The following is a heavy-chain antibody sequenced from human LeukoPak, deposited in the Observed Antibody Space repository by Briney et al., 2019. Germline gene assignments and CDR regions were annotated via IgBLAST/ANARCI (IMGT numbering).Heavy chain of an antibody. CDR3: ARDRSIFGVVTRDHDAFDI. Sequence: SQTLSLTCTVSGGSISSGDYYWSWIRQPPGKGLEWIGYIYYSGSTYYNPSLKSRVTISVDTSKNQFSLKLSSVTAADTAVYYCARDRSIFGVVTRDHDAFDIWGQGTMVTVSS. V-gene: IGHV4-30-4*08. D-gene: IGHD3-3*01. CDR2: IYYSGST. J-gene: IGHJ3*02. CDR1: GGSISSGDYY.